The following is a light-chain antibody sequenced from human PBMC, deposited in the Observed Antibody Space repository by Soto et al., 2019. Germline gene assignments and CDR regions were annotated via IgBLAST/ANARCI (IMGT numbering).Light chain of an antibody. CDR1: SGHSSYI. Sequence: QPVLTQSSSASASLGSSVKLTCTLSSGHSSYIIAWHQQQPGKAPRYLMKLEGSGSYNKGSGVPDRFSGSSSGADRYLTISNLQSEDEADYDCSPWDGNPHVVFGGGTKVTVL. J-gene: IGLJ2*01. CDR3: SPWDGNPHVV. V-gene: IGLV4-60*03. CDR2: LEGSGSY.